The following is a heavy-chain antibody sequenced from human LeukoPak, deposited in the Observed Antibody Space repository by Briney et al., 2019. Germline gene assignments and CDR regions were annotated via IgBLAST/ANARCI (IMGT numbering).Heavy chain of an antibody. CDR3: ARDVRIVYYDRSPDY. D-gene: IGHD3-22*01. CDR2: IGHDGSNK. V-gene: IGHV3-30*02. J-gene: IGHJ4*02. Sequence: PVGSLRLSCAASGFSFNKYGMHWVRQAPGKGLEWVAYIGHDGSNKYYADSVKGRFTISRDSSKNTLYLQMNSLRAEDAAVYYCARDVRIVYYDRSPDYWGQGTLVTVSS. CDR1: GFSFNKYG.